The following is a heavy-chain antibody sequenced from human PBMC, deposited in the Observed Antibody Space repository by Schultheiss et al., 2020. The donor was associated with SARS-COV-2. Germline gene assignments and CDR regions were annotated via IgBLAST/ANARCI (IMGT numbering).Heavy chain of an antibody. J-gene: IGHJ4*02. CDR3: ATSRSGYYRGIDY. CDR2: IYTSGSS. V-gene: IGHV4-61*02. CDR1: GGSISSGSYF. Sequence: TLSLTCTVSGGSISSGSYFWSWIRQPAGKGLEWIGRIYTSGSSNYNPSLKSRVTISLDTSNNQFSLKLTSVTAADTAIYYCATSRSGYYRGIDYWGQGTQVTVSS. D-gene: IGHD5-12*01.